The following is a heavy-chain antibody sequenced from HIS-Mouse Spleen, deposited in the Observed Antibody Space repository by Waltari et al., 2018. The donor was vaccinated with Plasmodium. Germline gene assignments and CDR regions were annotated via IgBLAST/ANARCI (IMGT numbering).Heavy chain of an antibody. V-gene: IGHV3-7*01. CDR1: GFPFSSYW. J-gene: IGHJ2*01. CDR3: ASSWYWYFDL. CDR2: IKQDGSEK. D-gene: IGHD6-13*01. Sequence: EVQLVESGGGLVQPGGPLRLSFAASGFPFSSYWMSWARQAPGKGLEWVANIKQDGSEKYYVDSVKGRFTISRDNAKNSLYLQMNSLRAEDTAVYYCASSWYWYFDLWGRGTLVTVSS.